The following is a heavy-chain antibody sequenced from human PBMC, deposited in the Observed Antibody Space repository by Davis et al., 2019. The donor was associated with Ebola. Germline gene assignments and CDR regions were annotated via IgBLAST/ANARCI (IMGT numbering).Heavy chain of an antibody. J-gene: IGHJ6*02. V-gene: IGHV4-59*01. CDR2: IYYSGST. D-gene: IGHD6-6*01. CDR3: ARNSSSLHYYYYYGMDV. Sequence: MPSETLSLTCTVSGGSISSYYWSWIRQPPGKGLEWIGYIYYSGSTNYNPSLKSRVTISVDTSKNQFSLKLSSVTAADTAAYYCARNSSSLHYYYYYGMDVWGQGTTVTVSS. CDR1: GGSISSYY.